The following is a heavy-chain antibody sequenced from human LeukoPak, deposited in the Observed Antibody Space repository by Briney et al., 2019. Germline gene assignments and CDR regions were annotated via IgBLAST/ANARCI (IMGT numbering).Heavy chain of an antibody. J-gene: IGHJ6*03. Sequence: GASVKVSCKASGYTFSGSYIHWVRQAPGQGLEWLGRINPNSGDTNYAQNLHGRVTMTRDTSITTAYMELNSLTSDDTAVYFCARSAEHCNNGVCFTHYYMDVWGKGTTVTVSS. CDR2: INPNSGDT. CDR3: ARSAEHCNNGVCFTHYYMDV. D-gene: IGHD2-8*01. CDR1: GYTFSGSY. V-gene: IGHV1-2*06.